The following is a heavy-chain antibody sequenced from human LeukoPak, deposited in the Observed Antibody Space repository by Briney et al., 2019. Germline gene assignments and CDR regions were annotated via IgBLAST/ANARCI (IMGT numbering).Heavy chain of an antibody. V-gene: IGHV4-59*12. CDR3: VTYYFDSSGPKKNY. D-gene: IGHD3-22*01. CDR2: IYYSGST. Sequence: PSETLSLTCTVSGGSISSYYWSWIRQPPGKGLEWIGYIYYSGSTNYNPSLKSRVTISVDTSKKQFSLKLSSVTAADTAVYYCVTYYFDSSGPKKNYWGQGTLVTVSS. CDR1: GGSISSYY. J-gene: IGHJ4*02.